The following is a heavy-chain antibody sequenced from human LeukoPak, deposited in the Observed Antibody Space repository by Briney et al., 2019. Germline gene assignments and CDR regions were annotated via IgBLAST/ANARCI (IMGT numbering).Heavy chain of an antibody. CDR2: IYYSGST. V-gene: IGHV4-59*08. D-gene: IGHD1-14*01. CDR1: GGSISSYY. Sequence: SETLSLTCTVSGGSISSYYWGWIRQPPGKGMEWIGYIYYSGSTNYNPSLKSRVNISVDTSKNQFSLKLSSVTAADTAVYYCARIGNRDDTYFDYWGQGTLVTVSS. CDR3: ARIGNRDDTYFDY. J-gene: IGHJ4*02.